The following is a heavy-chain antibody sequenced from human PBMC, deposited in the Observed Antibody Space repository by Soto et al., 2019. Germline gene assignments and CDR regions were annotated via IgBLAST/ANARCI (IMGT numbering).Heavy chain of an antibody. V-gene: IGHV3-30*18. D-gene: IGHD4-17*01. Sequence: QVQLVESGGGVVQPGRSLRLSCAASGFTFSSYGMHWVRQAPGKGLEWVAVISYDGSNKYYADSVKGRFTISRDNSKNTLYLQMNSLRAVDTAVYYCAKDRTRLRPNWFDPWGQGTLVTVSS. CDR2: ISYDGSNK. J-gene: IGHJ5*02. CDR3: AKDRTRLRPNWFDP. CDR1: GFTFSSYG.